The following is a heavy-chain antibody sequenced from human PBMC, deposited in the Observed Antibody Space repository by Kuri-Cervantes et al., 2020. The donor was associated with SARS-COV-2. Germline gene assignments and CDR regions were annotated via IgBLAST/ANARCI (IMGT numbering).Heavy chain of an antibody. CDR3: ASSGSYSPFDY. D-gene: IGHD1-26*01. J-gene: IGHJ4*02. CDR1: GYTFTSYG. CDR2: ISAYNGNT. V-gene: IGHV1-18*01. Sequence: ASVKVSCKASGYTFTSYGISWVRQAPGQGLEWMGWISAYNGNTNYAQKLQGRVTITRNTSISTAYMELSSLRSEDTAVYYCASSGSYSPFDYWGQGTLVTVSS.